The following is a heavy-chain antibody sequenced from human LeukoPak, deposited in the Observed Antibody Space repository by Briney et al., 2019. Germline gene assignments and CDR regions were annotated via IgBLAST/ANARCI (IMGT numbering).Heavy chain of an antibody. CDR1: GYRFTSYW. V-gene: IGHV5-51*01. Sequence: GESLKISCKASGYRFTSYWIGWVRQMPGNGLEWMALIFPGDSDTRYSPSFQGQVTISADKSISTAYLQWSSLKASDTAMYYCARHRYSDAFDIWGQGTMVTVSS. D-gene: IGHD2-15*01. CDR3: ARHRYSDAFDI. J-gene: IGHJ3*02. CDR2: IFPGDSDT.